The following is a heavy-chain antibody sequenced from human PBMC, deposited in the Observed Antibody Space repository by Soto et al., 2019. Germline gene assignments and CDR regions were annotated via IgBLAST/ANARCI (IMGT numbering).Heavy chain of an antibody. Sequence: SETLSLTCTVSGGSISSYYWSWIRQPPGKGLEWIGYIYYSGSTNYNPSLKSRVTISVDTSKNQFSLKLSSVTAADTAVYYCARVGYDILTGYLPYFDYWGQGTLVTVSS. CDR2: IYYSGST. CDR1: GGSISSYY. V-gene: IGHV4-59*01. CDR3: ARVGYDILTGYLPYFDY. J-gene: IGHJ4*02. D-gene: IGHD3-9*01.